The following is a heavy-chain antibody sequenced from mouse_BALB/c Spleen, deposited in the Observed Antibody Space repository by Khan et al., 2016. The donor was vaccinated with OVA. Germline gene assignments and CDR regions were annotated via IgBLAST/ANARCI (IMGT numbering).Heavy chain of an antibody. CDR3: ARSFITTASLDAMDY. D-gene: IGHD1-2*01. Sequence: QVQLKESGAELVRPGVSVKISCKGSGYTFTDYTIHWVKQSHAKSLEWIGVISTYYGDAKYNQKFKDKATMTVDKSSNTAYMELARLTSDDSAIYYCARSFITTASLDAMDYWGQGTSVTVSS. CDR1: GYTFTDYT. CDR2: ISTYYGDA. V-gene: IGHV1S137*01. J-gene: IGHJ4*01.